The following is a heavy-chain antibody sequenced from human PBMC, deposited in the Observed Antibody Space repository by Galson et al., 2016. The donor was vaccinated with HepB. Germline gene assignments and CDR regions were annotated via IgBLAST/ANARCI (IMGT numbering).Heavy chain of an antibody. CDR3: AHRGTSAYYPTYYFDY. D-gene: IGHD3-22*01. CDR2: IYWDDDK. V-gene: IGHV2-5*02. CDR1: GFSVSTSGVG. Sequence: PALVKPTQTLTLTCTFSGFSVSTSGVGVGWIRQPPGKALEWLALIYWDDDKRYRPSLKSRLNITKDTSKNQVVLTMTNMESVDTATYYCAHRGTSAYYPTYYFDYWGQGTLVTVSS. J-gene: IGHJ4*02.